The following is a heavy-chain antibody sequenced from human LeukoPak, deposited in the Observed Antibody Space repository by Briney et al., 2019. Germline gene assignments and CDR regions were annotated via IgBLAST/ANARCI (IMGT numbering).Heavy chain of an antibody. Sequence: SETLSLTCAVYGGSFSGYYWGWFRQPPGKGLEWLGEINRGGNTNYNPSLKSRVTISVDTSRNQFSLKLSSVTAADTAVYYCVRGANDYGDYGHFDYWGQGTLVTVSS. J-gene: IGHJ4*02. D-gene: IGHD4-17*01. CDR3: VRGANDYGDYGHFDY. CDR2: INRGGNT. V-gene: IGHV4-34*01. CDR1: GGSFSGYY.